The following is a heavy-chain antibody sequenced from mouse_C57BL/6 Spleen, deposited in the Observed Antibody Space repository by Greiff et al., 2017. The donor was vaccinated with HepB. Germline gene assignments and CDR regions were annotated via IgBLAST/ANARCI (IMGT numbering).Heavy chain of an antibody. CDR2: INPSNGGT. CDR3: AREGASGRRAWFAY. J-gene: IGHJ3*01. Sequence: VQLQQPGTELVKPGASVKLSCKASGYTFTSYWMHWVEQRPGQGLEWIGNINPSNGGTNYNEKFKSKATLTVDKSSSTAYMQLSSLTSEDSAVYYCAREGASGRRAWFAYWGQGTLVTVSA. D-gene: IGHD3-1*01. V-gene: IGHV1-53*01. CDR1: GYTFTSYW.